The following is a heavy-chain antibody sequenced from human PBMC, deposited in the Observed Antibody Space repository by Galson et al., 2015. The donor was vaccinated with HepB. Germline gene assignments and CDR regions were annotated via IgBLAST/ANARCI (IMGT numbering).Heavy chain of an antibody. D-gene: IGHD2-21*02. J-gene: IGHJ1*01. CDR1: GFIFKNYP. CDR2: ISGSGDST. CDR3: ARGGFCGADCYNEYFRH. Sequence: SLRLSCAASGFIFKNYPLSWVRQIPGKGLEWVSSISGSGDSTFYPDSVKGRFTISRDNSNNTVFLQMNSLTAGDTAVYYCARGGFCGADCYNEYFRHWGQGTLVIVSS. V-gene: IGHV3-23*01.